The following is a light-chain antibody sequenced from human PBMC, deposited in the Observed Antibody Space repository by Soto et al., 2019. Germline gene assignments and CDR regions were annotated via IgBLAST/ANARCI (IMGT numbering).Light chain of an antibody. CDR3: QQYERYNPS. CDR1: QNLHSY. CDR2: DAT. J-gene: IGKJ4*01. Sequence: DIQMTQSPSSLSASVGDRVTIICRASQNLHSYLAWFQQKPGKAPKSLIYDATSLQSGVPSRFSGSGSGTDFSLTISSLQPEDAATYYCQQYERYNPSFGGGTKLEI. V-gene: IGKV1-16*01.